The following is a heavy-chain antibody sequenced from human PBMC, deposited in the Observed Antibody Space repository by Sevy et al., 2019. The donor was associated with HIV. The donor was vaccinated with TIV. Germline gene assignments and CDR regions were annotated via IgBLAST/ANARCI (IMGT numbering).Heavy chain of an antibody. V-gene: IGHV3-48*03. CDR2: ITNSGSSI. CDR3: ARESGSYRRNDFDS. CDR1: GFTFSSYE. J-gene: IGHJ4*02. D-gene: IGHD1-26*01. Sequence: GGSLRLSCTASGFTFSSYEMNWVRQAPGKGLEWVSYITNSGSSIYYSDSVRGRFTVSRDNAMNSLYLQMNSLRAEDTAFYFCARESGSYRRNDFDSWGQGTLVTVSS.